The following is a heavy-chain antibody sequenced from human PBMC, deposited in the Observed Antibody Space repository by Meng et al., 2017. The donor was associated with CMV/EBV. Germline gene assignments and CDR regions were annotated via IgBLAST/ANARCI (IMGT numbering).Heavy chain of an antibody. D-gene: IGHD3-10*01. V-gene: IGHV1-2*02. CDR2: INPNSGGT. CDR3: ARDRHMVRGVIGRREGMDV. J-gene: IGHJ6*01. Sequence: ASVKVSCKASGYTFTGYYMHWLRQAPGQGREWMGWINPNSGGTNYAQKFQGRVTMTRDTSISTAYMELSRLRSDDTAVYYCARDRHMVRGVIGRREGMDVWGQGTTVTVSS. CDR1: GYTFTGYY.